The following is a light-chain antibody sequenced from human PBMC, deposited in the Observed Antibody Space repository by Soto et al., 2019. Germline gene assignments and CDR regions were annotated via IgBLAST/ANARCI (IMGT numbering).Light chain of an antibody. V-gene: IGLV2-8*01. CDR3: SSYAGSNNVV. CDR2: AVN. CDR1: SSDLGGYNF. J-gene: IGLJ2*01. Sequence: QSVLTQPPSASGSPGQSVTISCTGTSSDLGGYNFVSWYQQHPGKAPKLVIYAVNERPSGVPDRFSGSKSGNTASLTVSGLQAEDEADYYCSSYAGSNNVVFGGGTKLTVL.